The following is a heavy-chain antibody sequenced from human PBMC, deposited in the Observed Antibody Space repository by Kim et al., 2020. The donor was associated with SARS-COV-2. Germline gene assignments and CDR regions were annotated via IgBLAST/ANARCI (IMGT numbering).Heavy chain of an antibody. CDR3: TTDRSQSRLLWFGETLNWFDP. CDR1: GFTFSNAW. V-gene: IGHV3-15*01. Sequence: GGSLRLSCAASGFTFSNAWMSWVRQAPGKGLEWVGRIKSETDGGTTDYAAPVKGRFTISRDDSKNTLYLQMNSLKTEDTAVYYCTTDRSQSRLLWFGETLNWFDPWGQGTLVTVSS. J-gene: IGHJ5*02. CDR2: IKSETDGGTT. D-gene: IGHD3-10*01.